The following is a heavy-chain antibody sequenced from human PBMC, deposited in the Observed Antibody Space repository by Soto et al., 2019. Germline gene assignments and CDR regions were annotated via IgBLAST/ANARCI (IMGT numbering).Heavy chain of an antibody. CDR1: GFSLSNARMG. CDR3: ARYDILTNGLDY. J-gene: IGHJ4*02. CDR2: IFSNDEK. V-gene: IGHV2-26*01. Sequence: SGAALVNPTETLTLTCTVSGFSLSNARMGVSWIRQPPGKALEWLAHIFSNDEKSYSTSLKSRLTISKDTSKSQVVLTMTNMDPVDTATYYCARYDILTNGLDYWGQGTLVTVSS. D-gene: IGHD3-9*01.